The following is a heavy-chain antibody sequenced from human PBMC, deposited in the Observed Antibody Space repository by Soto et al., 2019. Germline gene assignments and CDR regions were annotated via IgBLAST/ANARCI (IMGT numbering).Heavy chain of an antibody. J-gene: IGHJ3*02. CDR1: GFTFDDYA. CDR2: ISWNSGSI. CDR3: AKVLTTVTDAFDI. Sequence: GGSLRLSCAASGFTFDDYAMHWVRQAPGKGLEWVSGISWNSGSIGYADSVKGRFTISRDNAKNSLYLQMNSLRAEDTALYYCAKVLTTVTDAFDIWGQGTMVTVSS. V-gene: IGHV3-9*01. D-gene: IGHD4-17*01.